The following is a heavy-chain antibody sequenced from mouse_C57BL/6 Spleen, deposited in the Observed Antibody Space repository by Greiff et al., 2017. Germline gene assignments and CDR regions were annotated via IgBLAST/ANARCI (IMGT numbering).Heavy chain of an antibody. CDR2: ISSGSSTI. J-gene: IGHJ2*01. Sequence: EVHLVESGGGLVKPGGSLKLSCAASGFTFSDYGMHWVRQAPEKGLEWVAYISSGSSTIYYADTVKGRFTISRDNAKNTLFLQMTSLRSEDTAMYYCARGDDNYFDYWGQGTTLTVSS. CDR1: GFTFSDYG. CDR3: ARGDDNYFDY. V-gene: IGHV5-17*01.